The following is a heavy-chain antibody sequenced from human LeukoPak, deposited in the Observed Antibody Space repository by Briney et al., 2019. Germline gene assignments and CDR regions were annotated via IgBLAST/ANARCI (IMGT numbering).Heavy chain of an antibody. CDR1: GGSISSYY. J-gene: IGHJ6*03. Sequence: SETLSLTCTVSGGSISSYYWSWIRQPPGKGLEWIGYIYYSGSTNYNPSLKSRVTISVDTSKNQFSLKLSSVTAADTAVYYCARAMGYCSGGSCRNYYYYMDVWGKGTTVTVSS. CDR3: ARAMGYCSGGSCRNYYYYMDV. D-gene: IGHD2-15*01. CDR2: IYYSGST. V-gene: IGHV4-59*01.